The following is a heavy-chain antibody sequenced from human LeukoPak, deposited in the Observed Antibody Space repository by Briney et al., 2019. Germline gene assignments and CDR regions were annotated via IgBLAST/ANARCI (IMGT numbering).Heavy chain of an antibody. J-gene: IGHJ6*03. D-gene: IGHD5-18*01. CDR3: ARAVVGRTAMVQRYYYYYMDV. CDR2: ISSSSSTI. CDR1: GFTFSSYS. Sequence: GGSLRLSCAASGFTFSSYSMNWVRQAPGKGLEWVSYISSSSSTIYYADSVKGRFTISRDNAKNSLYLQMNSLRAEDTAVYYCARAVVGRTAMVQRYYYYYMDVWGKGTTVTVSS. V-gene: IGHV3-48*01.